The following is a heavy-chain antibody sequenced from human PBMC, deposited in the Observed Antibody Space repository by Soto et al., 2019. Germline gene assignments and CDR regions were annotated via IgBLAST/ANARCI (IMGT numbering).Heavy chain of an antibody. V-gene: IGHV3-21*01. Sequence: EVQLVESGGGLVQPGGSLRLSCAASGFSFNNYTMNCVRQAPGKGLQWVSSISGGRSSIYYADSVKGRFTISRDNAKKSLFLQIKRLTAEQTVVYFLAISAGATVWGQGTLVTVSS. CDR2: ISGGRSSI. CDR3: AISAGATV. J-gene: IGHJ4*02. CDR1: GFSFNNYT. D-gene: IGHD1-26*01.